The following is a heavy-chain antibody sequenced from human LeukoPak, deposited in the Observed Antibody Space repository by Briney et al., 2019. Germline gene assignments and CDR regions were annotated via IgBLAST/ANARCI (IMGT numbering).Heavy chain of an antibody. CDR3: ARDAAVQQLGYYYYYMDV. D-gene: IGHD6-13*01. Sequence: LSGGSLRLSCAASGFTFSSYSMNWVRQAPGKGLEWVANIKQDGSEKYYVDPVKGRFTISRDSAKNSLYLQMNSLRAEDAAVYYCARDAAVQQLGYYYYYMDVWGKGITVTVSS. CDR2: IKQDGSEK. J-gene: IGHJ6*03. V-gene: IGHV3-7*01. CDR1: GFTFSSYS.